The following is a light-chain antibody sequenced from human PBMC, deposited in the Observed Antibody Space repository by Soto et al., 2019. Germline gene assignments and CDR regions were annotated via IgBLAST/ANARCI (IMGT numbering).Light chain of an antibody. Sequence: IQLTQSPSSLSASVGDRVTITCRASQGISSYLAWYQQKPGKAPKLLIYAASTLQSGVPSRFSGSGSGTDFTLTISSLKPEDFATYYCQQLNSYPRTLGQGTKVDIK. CDR2: AAS. J-gene: IGKJ1*01. CDR1: QGISSY. CDR3: QQLNSYPRT. V-gene: IGKV1-9*01.